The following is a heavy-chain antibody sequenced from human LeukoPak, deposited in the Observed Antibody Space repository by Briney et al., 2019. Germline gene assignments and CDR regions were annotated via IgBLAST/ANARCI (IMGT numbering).Heavy chain of an antibody. CDR3: ARGGLWSGYYSLDP. CDR1: GGTFSSYA. Sequence: SVKVSCEASGGTFSSYAINWVRQAPGQGLEWMGGFIPIFGTANYAQKFQGRVTITADESTSTAYMELSSLRSEDTAVYYCARGGLWSGYYSLDPWGQGTLVTVSS. CDR2: FIPIFGTA. D-gene: IGHD3-3*01. J-gene: IGHJ5*02. V-gene: IGHV1-69*13.